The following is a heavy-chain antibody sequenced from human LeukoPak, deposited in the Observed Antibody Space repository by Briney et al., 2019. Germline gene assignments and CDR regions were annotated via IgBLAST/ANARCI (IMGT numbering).Heavy chain of an antibody. D-gene: IGHD3-22*01. CDR1: GGSISSGGYS. CDR2: IYHSGGT. CDR3: ARAFAYYDSSGYLWDAFDI. Sequence: SQTLSLTCAVSGGSISSGGYSWSWIRQPPGKGLEWIGYIYHSGGTYYNPSLKSRVTISVDRPKNQFSLKLSSVTAADTAVYYCARAFAYYDSSGYLWDAFDIWGQGTMVTVSS. V-gene: IGHV4-30-2*01. J-gene: IGHJ3*02.